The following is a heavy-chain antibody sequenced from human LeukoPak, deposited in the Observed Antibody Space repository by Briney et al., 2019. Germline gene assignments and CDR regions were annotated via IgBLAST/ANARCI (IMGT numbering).Heavy chain of an antibody. V-gene: IGHV1-3*01. Sequence: ASVKVSCKASGYTFTSYAMHWVRQAPGQRLEWMGWINAGNGNTKYSQKFQGRVTITRDTSASTAYMELSSLRSEDTAVYYCAREIRGDLTRAYYYYGMDVWGQGTTVTVSS. CDR2: INAGNGNT. CDR1: GYTFTSYA. D-gene: IGHD4-17*01. CDR3: AREIRGDLTRAYYYYGMDV. J-gene: IGHJ6*02.